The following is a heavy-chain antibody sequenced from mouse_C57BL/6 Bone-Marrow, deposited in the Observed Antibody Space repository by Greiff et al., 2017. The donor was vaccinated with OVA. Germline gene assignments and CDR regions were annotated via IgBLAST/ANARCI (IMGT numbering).Heavy chain of an antibody. CDR1: GYTFTDYY. D-gene: IGHD2-4*01. V-gene: IGHV1-19*01. CDR3: TRDDYADFDD. Sequence: VQLKESGPVLVKPGASVKMSCKASGYTFTDYYMNWVKQSHGKSLEWIGVINPYNGGTSYNQKFKGQATLTVDKSSSTAYMELNSLTSEDSAVYYCTRDDYADFDDWGQGTTLTVSS. CDR2: INPYNGGT. J-gene: IGHJ2*01.